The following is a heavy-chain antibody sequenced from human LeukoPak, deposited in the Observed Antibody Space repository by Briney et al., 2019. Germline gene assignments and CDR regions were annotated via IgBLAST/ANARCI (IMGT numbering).Heavy chain of an antibody. CDR3: ARVFGYNYGYPLGVDY. CDR2: IYYSGST. J-gene: IGHJ4*02. D-gene: IGHD3-10*01. CDR1: GGSISSYC. Sequence: KPSETLSLTCTVSGGSISSYCWSWIRQPPGKGLEWIGYIYYSGSTNYNPSLKSRVTISVDTSTNQFSLKLSSVTAADTAVYYCARVFGYNYGYPLGVDYWGQGTLVTVSS. V-gene: IGHV4-59*01.